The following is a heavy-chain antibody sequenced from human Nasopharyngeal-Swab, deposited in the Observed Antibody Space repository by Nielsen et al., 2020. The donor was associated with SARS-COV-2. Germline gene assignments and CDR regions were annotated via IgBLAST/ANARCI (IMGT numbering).Heavy chain of an antibody. CDR1: GYTFTSYD. CDR3: ARDGRWLQLLYYYYGKDV. CDR2: MNPNSGNT. Sequence: ASVKVSCKASGYTFTSYDINWVRQATGQGLEWMGWMNPNSGNTGYAQQFQGRVTMTRNTSITTAYMELSSLRSEDTAVYYCARDGRWLQLLYYYYGKDVWGQGTTVTVSS. D-gene: IGHD5-24*01. V-gene: IGHV1-8*01. J-gene: IGHJ6*02.